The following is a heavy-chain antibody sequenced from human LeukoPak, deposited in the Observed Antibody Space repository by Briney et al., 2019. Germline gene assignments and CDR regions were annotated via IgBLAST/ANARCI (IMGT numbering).Heavy chain of an antibody. CDR2: IYHSGST. Sequence: PSETLSLTCTVSGDSISAYYWSWIRQPPGKGLEWIGSIYHSGSTYYNPSLKSRVTISVDTSKNQVSLKLSSVTAADTAVYYCARHYDPQPFDVFDIWGQGTMVTVSS. D-gene: IGHD3-3*01. J-gene: IGHJ3*02. CDR1: GDSISAYY. CDR3: ARHYDPQPFDVFDI. V-gene: IGHV4-38-2*02.